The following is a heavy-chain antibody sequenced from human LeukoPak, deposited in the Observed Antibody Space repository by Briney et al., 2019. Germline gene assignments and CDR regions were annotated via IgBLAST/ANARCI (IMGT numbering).Heavy chain of an antibody. CDR3: ARHRGYSGGFDY. CDR1: GFTFSRYSM. D-gene: IGHD5-12*01. Sequence: GSLRLSCAASGFTFSRYSMNWVRQSPGKGLEWIGQIYHSGRADYNPSLKSRVTISVDKSQNQFSLKLISVTAADTAVYYCARHRGYSGGFDYWGQGTLVTVSS. J-gene: IGHJ4*02. V-gene: IGHV4-4*02. CDR2: IYHSGRA.